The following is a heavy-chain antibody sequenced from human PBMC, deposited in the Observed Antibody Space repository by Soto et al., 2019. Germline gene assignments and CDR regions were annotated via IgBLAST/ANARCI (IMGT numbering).Heavy chain of an antibody. CDR1: GYSFTSYW. CDR2: IYPGDSDT. J-gene: IGHJ4*02. Sequence: PGESLKISCKGSGYSFTSYWIGWVRQMPGKGLEWMGIIYPGDSDTRYSPSSQGQVTISADKSISTAYLQWSSLKASDTAMYYCARTGSITMIVVPYYFDYWGQGTLVTVSS. V-gene: IGHV5-51*01. D-gene: IGHD3-22*01. CDR3: ARTGSITMIVVPYYFDY.